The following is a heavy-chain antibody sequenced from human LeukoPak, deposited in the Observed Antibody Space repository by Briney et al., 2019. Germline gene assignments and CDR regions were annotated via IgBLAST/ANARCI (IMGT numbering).Heavy chain of an antibody. CDR3: ASGGSRSRRGDDAFDI. Sequence: ASVKVSCKASGYTFTNYAMNWVRQAPGQGLEWMGWISAYNGNTELAQKFQGRVTLATDASTSTAYVELRSLTSDDTAVYFCASGGSRSRRGDDAFDIWGQGTMVTVSS. V-gene: IGHV1-18*01. J-gene: IGHJ3*02. CDR1: GYTFTNYA. D-gene: IGHD2-15*01. CDR2: ISAYNGNT.